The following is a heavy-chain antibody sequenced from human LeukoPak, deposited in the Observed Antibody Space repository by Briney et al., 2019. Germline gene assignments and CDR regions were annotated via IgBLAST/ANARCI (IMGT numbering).Heavy chain of an antibody. V-gene: IGHV1-69*13. Sequence: SVKVSCKASGGTFSSYAISWVRQAPGQGLEWMGGIIPIFGTANYAQKFQGRVTITADESTSTAYMELSSLRSEDTAVYYCARDRIVDSSGDYYYYYGMDVWGQGTTVTVSS. D-gene: IGHD3-22*01. CDR3: ARDRIVDSSGDYYYYYGMDV. CDR2: IIPIFGTA. J-gene: IGHJ6*02. CDR1: GGTFSSYA.